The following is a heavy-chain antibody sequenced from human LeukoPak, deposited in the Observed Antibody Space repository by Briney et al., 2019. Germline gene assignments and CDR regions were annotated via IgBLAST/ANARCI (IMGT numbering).Heavy chain of an antibody. CDR3: AKDRLLNCRGDCYIFDY. Sequence: GGSLRLSCVASGFTLRSYVMNWVRQTPGKGLEWVSSISGSGDSTFYADSVKGRFSISRDNSKNTLYLQVNGLRTEDTAVYYCAKDRLLNCRGDCYIFDYWGQGTVVTISS. V-gene: IGHV3-23*01. CDR2: ISGSGDST. J-gene: IGHJ4*02. D-gene: IGHD2-21*02. CDR1: GFTLRSYV.